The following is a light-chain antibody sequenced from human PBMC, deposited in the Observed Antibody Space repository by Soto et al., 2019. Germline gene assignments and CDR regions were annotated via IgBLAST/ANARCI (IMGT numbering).Light chain of an antibody. CDR1: QSIGTY. CDR3: HERSNWPSYT. Sequence: EIVLTQSPATLSLSPGERATLSCRASQSIGTYLAWSQQKPGQAPRLLISDASNRATGVPARFSGSGSGTDFTLTISSLEPEDFAVYYCHERSNWPSYTFGQGTKLEIK. J-gene: IGKJ2*01. V-gene: IGKV3-11*01. CDR2: DAS.